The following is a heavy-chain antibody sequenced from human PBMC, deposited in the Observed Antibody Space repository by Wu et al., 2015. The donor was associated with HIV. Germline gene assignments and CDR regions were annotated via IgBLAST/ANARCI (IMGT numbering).Heavy chain of an antibody. CDR3: AGLRLGEFSLAY. D-gene: IGHD3-16*02. J-gene: IGHJ4*02. V-gene: IGHV1-18*01. Sequence: QVQLLQSGSEMKKPGASVKVSCKTSGYTFTNYGISWVRQAPGQGLEWMGWISPYKSNTNSAQKFQGRVTMTTDTSTNTAYMELWSLRPDDTAVYYCAGLRLGEFSLAYWGQGTLVTVSS. CDR2: ISPYKSNT. CDR1: GYTFTNYG.